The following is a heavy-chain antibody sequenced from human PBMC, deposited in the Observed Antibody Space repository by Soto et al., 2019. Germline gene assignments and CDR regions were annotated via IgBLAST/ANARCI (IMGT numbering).Heavy chain of an antibody. CDR1: GFTFSSYG. CDR3: ARDFGDYHFDY. Sequence: QVQLVESGGGVVQPGRSLRLSCAASGFTFSSYGMDWVRQAPGKGLEWVAVIWYDGSNKYYADSVKGRFTISRDNSKNTLYLQMNSLRAEDTAVYYCARDFGDYHFDYWGQGTLVTVSS. V-gene: IGHV3-33*01. J-gene: IGHJ4*02. D-gene: IGHD4-17*01. CDR2: IWYDGSNK.